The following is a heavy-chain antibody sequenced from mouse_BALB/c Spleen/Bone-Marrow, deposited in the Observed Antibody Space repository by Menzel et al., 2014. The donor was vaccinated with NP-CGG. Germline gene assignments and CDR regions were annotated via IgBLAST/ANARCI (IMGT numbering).Heavy chain of an antibody. CDR2: ISYSGST. V-gene: IGHV3-2*02. CDR3: ARGLRRFAY. D-gene: IGHD2-4*01. J-gene: IGHJ3*01. Sequence: EVMLVESGPGLVKPSQSLSLTCTVTGYSITSDYAWNWIRQFPVNKLEWMGYISYSGSTSYNPSLKSRISITRDTSKNQFFLQLNSVTTEDTATYYCARGLRRFAYWGQGTLVTVSA. CDR1: GYSITSDYA.